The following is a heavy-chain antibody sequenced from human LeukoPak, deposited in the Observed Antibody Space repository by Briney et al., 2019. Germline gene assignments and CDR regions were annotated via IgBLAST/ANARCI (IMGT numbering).Heavy chain of an antibody. Sequence: GGSLRLSCAASGFTFRSYAMDWVRQSPGKGLEWVSSISGGGGGTYYAEFVKGRFTISRDNSKNTLCLQMNSLRAEGTAVYYCAKFNEILTGYLDYWGQGTLVTVSS. D-gene: IGHD3-9*01. CDR2: ISGGGGGT. CDR1: GFTFRSYA. J-gene: IGHJ4*02. CDR3: AKFNEILTGYLDY. V-gene: IGHV3-23*01.